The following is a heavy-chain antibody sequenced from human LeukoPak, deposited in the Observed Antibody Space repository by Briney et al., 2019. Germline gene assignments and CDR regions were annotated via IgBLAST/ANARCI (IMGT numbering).Heavy chain of an antibody. CDR3: AREHCSGGSCYSIYYYYYMDV. J-gene: IGHJ6*03. CDR2: INHSGST. V-gene: IGHV4-34*01. D-gene: IGHD2-15*01. Sequence: SETLSLTCAVFGRSFSGYYWSWIRQPPGKGLEWIGEINHSGSTNYNPSLKSRVTISLDTSKNQFSLKPSSVTAADTAVYYCAREHCSGGSCYSIYYYYYMDVWGKGTTVTVSS. CDR1: GRSFSGYY.